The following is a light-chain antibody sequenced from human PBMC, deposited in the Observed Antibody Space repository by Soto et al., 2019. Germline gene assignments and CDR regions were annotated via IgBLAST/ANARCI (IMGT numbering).Light chain of an antibody. CDR3: HQYNSSSPWT. V-gene: IGKV1-5*01. Sequence: DIQMTQSPSTLSASVGDRVTITCRASQSIRGWLAWYQQKPGKAPNLLIYDASRLKSGVPSRFSGRGSGTEFTLTITSLQPDDFATYYCHQYNSSSPWTFGQGTKVEVK. CDR2: DAS. J-gene: IGKJ1*01. CDR1: QSIRGW.